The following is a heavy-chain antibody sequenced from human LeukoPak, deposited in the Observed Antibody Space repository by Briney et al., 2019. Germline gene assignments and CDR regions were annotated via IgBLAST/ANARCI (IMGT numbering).Heavy chain of an antibody. Sequence: SETLSLTCAVYGESLSGYYWTWIRQPPGKGLEWIGEIDHIGRSKYNPSLKSRVALSVDRSKNQFSLKLSSVTAADTAVYFCARPRPCSRTFCSGYMDVWGRGTTVIVSS. D-gene: IGHD3-16*01. CDR1: GESLSGYY. V-gene: IGHV4-34*01. CDR3: ARPRPCSRTFCSGYMDV. CDR2: IDHIGRS. J-gene: IGHJ6*04.